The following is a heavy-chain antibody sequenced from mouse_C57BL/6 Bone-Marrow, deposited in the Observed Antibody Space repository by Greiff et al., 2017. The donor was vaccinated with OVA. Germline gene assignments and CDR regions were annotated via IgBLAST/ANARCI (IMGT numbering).Heavy chain of an antibody. CDR1: GFSLSTSGMG. J-gene: IGHJ1*03. V-gene: IGHV8-12*01. D-gene: IGHD2-4*01. CDR3: ARDYDYDGWYFDV. Sequence: QVTLKESGPGILQSSQTLSLTCSFSGFSLSTSGMGVSWIRQPSGKGLEWLAHIYWDDDKRSNPSLKSRLTISKDTSRNQVFLKITSVDTADTATDYCARDYDYDGWYFDVWGTGTTVTVAS. CDR2: IYWDDDK.